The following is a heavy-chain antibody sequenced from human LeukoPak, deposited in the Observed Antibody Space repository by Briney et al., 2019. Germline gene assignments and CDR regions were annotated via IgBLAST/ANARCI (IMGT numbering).Heavy chain of an antibody. Sequence: GASVKVSCKTSGYSFNSHHVHWVRQAPGQGLEWMGINFFHDGSTSNTQKFQGRVTMTRDTSTSTVYMELSSLRSEDTAVYYCARDSGNYHYDMDVWGQGTMVIVSS. CDR1: GYSFNSHH. J-gene: IGHJ6*02. CDR2: NFFHDGST. V-gene: IGHV1-46*02. D-gene: IGHD3-10*01. CDR3: ARDSGNYHYDMDV.